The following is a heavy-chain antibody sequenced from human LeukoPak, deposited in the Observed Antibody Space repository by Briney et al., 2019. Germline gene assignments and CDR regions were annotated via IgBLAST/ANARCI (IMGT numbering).Heavy chain of an antibody. V-gene: IGHV4-34*01. D-gene: IGHD1-26*01. CDR1: GGSFSGYY. CDR3: ARAGIVGATTWYNWFDP. CDR2: INHSGST. J-gene: IGHJ5*02. Sequence: SETLSLTCAVYGGSFSGYYWSWIRQPPGKGLEWIGEINHSGSTNYNPSLKSRVTISVDTSKNQFSLKLSSVTAADTAVYYCARAGIVGATTWYNWFDPWGQGTLATVSS.